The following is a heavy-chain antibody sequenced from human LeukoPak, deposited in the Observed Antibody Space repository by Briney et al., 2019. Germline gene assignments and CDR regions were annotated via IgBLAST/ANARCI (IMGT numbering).Heavy chain of an antibody. Sequence: SETLSLTCAVYGGSFSGYYWSWIRQPPGRGLEWIGEINDSGSTNYNPSLKSRVTISVDTSKNQFSLKLSSVTAADTAVYYCARHGGGFDYWGQGTLVTVSS. D-gene: IGHD3-16*01. CDR2: INDSGST. CDR1: GGSFSGYY. CDR3: ARHGGGFDY. J-gene: IGHJ4*02. V-gene: IGHV4-34*01.